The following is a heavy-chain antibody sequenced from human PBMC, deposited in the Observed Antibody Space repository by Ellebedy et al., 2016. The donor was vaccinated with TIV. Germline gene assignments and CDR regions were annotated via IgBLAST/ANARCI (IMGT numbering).Heavy chain of an antibody. Sequence: PGGSLRLSCAASGFTFGSYAVSWVRQAPGKGLEWVSAISSSGGSTYYADSVKGRFTISRDNSKNTLYLQMNSLRAEDTAVYYCAREKSGHKWNDGFDSWGQGTLVTVSS. CDR1: GFTFGSYA. CDR2: ISSSGGST. CDR3: AREKSGHKWNDGFDS. D-gene: IGHD1-1*01. V-gene: IGHV3-23*01. J-gene: IGHJ4*02.